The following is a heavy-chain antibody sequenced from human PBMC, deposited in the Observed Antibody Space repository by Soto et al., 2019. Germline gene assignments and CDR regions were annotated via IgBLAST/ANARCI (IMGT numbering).Heavy chain of an antibody. V-gene: IGHV2-5*02. Sequence: QITLKESGPTLVKPTQTLTLTCTFSGFSLSTSGVGVGWIRQPPGKALEWLALIYWDDDKRYSPSLKSKLTITKDHSKNQVVLTMTNMDPVDTATYYCAHSLPEGWQEYYFDYWGQGTLVTVSS. CDR1: GFSLSTSGVG. J-gene: IGHJ4*02. CDR2: IYWDDDK. D-gene: IGHD2-15*01. CDR3: AHSLPEGWQEYYFDY.